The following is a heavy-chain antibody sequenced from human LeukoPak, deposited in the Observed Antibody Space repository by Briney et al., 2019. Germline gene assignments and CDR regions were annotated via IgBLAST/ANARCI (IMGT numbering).Heavy chain of an antibody. J-gene: IGHJ3*02. CDR3: AKDIVGATGNDAFDI. D-gene: IGHD1-26*01. V-gene: IGHV3-30*18. CDR2: ISYNGNNK. CDR1: GFTFNNYG. Sequence: GRSLRLFCVASGFTFNNYGMHWVRQAPGRGLEWVAVISYNGNNKYYADSVKGRFTISRDKSKNTLYLQMNSLRAEDTAVYYCAKDIVGATGNDAFDIWGQGTMVTVSS.